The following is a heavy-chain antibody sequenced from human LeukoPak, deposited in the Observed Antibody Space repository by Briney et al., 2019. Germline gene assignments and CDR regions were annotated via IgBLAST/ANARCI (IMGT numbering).Heavy chain of an antibody. Sequence: PGGSLRLSCAASEFTFSSYGMHWVRQAPGKGLEWVAFIRYDGSNKYYADSVKGRFTISRDNSKNTLYLQMNSLRAEDTAVYYCAKGYSSSPPQGQYYFDYWGQGTLVTVSS. CDR2: IRYDGSNK. J-gene: IGHJ4*02. D-gene: IGHD6-13*01. CDR3: AKGYSSSPPQGQYYFDY. CDR1: EFTFSSYG. V-gene: IGHV3-30*02.